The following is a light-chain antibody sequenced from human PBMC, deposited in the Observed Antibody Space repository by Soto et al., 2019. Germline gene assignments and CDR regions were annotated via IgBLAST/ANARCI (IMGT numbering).Light chain of an antibody. V-gene: IGLV7-43*01. CDR2: GTS. Sequence: QTVVTQEPSLTVSPGGTVTLTCASSTGAVTSGDYPNWFQQKPGQAPRALIYGTSNKHSWTPARFSGSLLGGKAALTLSGVQPEDEAEYFCLLYYGGARGVFGGGTKPTVL. CDR3: LLYYGGARGV. J-gene: IGLJ3*02. CDR1: TGAVTSGDY.